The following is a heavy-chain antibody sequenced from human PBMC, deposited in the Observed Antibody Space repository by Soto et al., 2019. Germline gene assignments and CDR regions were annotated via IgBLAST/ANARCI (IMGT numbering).Heavy chain of an antibody. V-gene: IGHV3-48*04. CDR1: GFTFSTYS. J-gene: IGHJ4*03. CDR3: ARGSPYSYFDY. D-gene: IGHD3-10*01. CDR2: ISSSSSIK. Sequence: PGGSLRLSCTTSGFTFSTYSMNWVRQASGKGLEWISYISSSSSIKYYSDSVKGRFTISRDNAKNTLYLQMNSLRAEDTAVYYCARGSPYSYFDYWGQGTLVTVSS.